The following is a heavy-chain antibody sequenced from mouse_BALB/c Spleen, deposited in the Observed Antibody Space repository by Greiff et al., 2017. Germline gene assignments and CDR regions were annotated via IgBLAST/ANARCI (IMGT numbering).Heavy chain of an antibody. CDR2: INPYNDGT. CDR1: GYTFTSYV. V-gene: IGHV1-14*01. Sequence: EVQLQQSGPELVKPGASVKMSCKASGYTFTSYVMHWVKQKPGQGLEWIGYINPYNDGTKYNEKFKGKATLTSDKSSSTAYMELSSLTSEDSAVYYCARGLITTVPWFAYWGQGTLVTVSA. CDR3: ARGLITTVPWFAY. D-gene: IGHD1-1*01. J-gene: IGHJ3*01.